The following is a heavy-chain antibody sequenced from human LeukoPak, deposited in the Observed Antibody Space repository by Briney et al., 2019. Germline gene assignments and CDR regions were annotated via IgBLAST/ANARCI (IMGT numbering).Heavy chain of an antibody. CDR3: AKSPRDSKYAHFDF. D-gene: IGHD4-11*01. CDR2: ISYDGSNK. V-gene: IGHV3-30-3*02. J-gene: IGHJ4*02. CDR1: GFTFSSYA. Sequence: GRSLRLSCAASGFTFSSYAMHWVRQAPGKGLEWVAVISYDGSNKYYADSVKGRFTISRDNAKNSLFLQMNNLRVEDTAVYYCAKSPRDSKYAHFDFWGQGTLVTVSS.